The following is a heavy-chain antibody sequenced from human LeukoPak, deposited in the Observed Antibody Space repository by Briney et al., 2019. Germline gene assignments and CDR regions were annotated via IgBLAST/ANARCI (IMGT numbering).Heavy chain of an antibody. J-gene: IGHJ4*02. CDR1: GGSISSTNYY. V-gene: IGHV4-39*01. CDR2: IYYSGST. D-gene: IGHD2-15*01. Sequence: PSETLCLTCTVPGGSISSTNYYWGWFRQPPGKGLEWIASIYYSGSTYSNPSLQSRVTTSVGTSKNQFSLRLSSVTAADTSVYYCARHYCTGGPCYLYFWGRGNPFTVSS. CDR3: ARHYCTGGPCYLYF.